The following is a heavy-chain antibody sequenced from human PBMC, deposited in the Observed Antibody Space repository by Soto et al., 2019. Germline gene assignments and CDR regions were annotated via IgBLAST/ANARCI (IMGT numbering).Heavy chain of an antibody. D-gene: IGHD2-8*01. J-gene: IGHJ5*02. CDR2: IYYSGST. Sequence: PSETLSLTCTVSGGSISSSSYYWGWIRQPPGKGLEWIGSIYYSGSTYYNPSLKSRVTISVDTSKNQSSLKLSSVTAADTAVYYCARRGFYCTNGVCYPDNWFDPWGQGTLVTVSS. V-gene: IGHV4-39*01. CDR3: ARRGFYCTNGVCYPDNWFDP. CDR1: GGSISSSSYY.